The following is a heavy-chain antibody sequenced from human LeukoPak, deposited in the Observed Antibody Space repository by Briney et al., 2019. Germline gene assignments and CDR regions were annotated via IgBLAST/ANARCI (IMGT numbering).Heavy chain of an antibody. CDR2: ISSSSSYI. J-gene: IGHJ4*02. CDR1: GFTFSSYS. V-gene: IGHV3-21*01. Sequence: GGSLRLSCAAPGFTFSSYSMNWVRQAPGKGVEWVSSISSSSSYIYYADSVKGRFTISRDNAKNSLYLQMNSLRAEDTAVYYCARTYYYDSSGYPSDYFDYWGQGTLVTVSS. D-gene: IGHD3-22*01. CDR3: ARTYYYDSSGYPSDYFDY.